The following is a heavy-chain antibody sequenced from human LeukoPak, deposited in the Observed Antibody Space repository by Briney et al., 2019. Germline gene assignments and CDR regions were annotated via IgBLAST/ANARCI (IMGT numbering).Heavy chain of an antibody. V-gene: IGHV3-9*01. J-gene: IGHJ4*02. CDR1: GFTFDDYA. CDR3: AKGGAIRTPYYFDY. Sequence: GGSLRLSCAASGFTFDDYAMHWVRQAPGKGLEWVSGISWNSGSIGYADSVKGRFTISRDNAKNSLYLQMNSLRAEDTALYYCAKGGAIRTPYYFDYWGQGTLVTVSS. CDR2: ISWNSGSI. D-gene: IGHD2-2*02.